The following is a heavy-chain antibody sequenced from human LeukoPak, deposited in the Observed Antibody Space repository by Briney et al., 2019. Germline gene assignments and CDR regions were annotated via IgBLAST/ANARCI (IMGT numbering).Heavy chain of an antibody. V-gene: IGHV4-59*01. CDR1: GGSISSYY. CDR2: IYYSGST. CDR3: ARERNGQIVY. J-gene: IGHJ4*02. Sequence: PSETLSLTCTVSGGSISSYYWSWIGQPPGKGLEWIGYIYYSGSTNYNPSLKSRVTISVDTSKNQFSLKLSSVTAADTALYYCARERNGQIVYWGQGTLVTVSS. D-gene: IGHD1-1*01.